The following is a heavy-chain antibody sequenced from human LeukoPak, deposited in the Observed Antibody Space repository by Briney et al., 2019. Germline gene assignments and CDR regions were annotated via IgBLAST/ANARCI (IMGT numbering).Heavy chain of an antibody. CDR1: GFTFTGNS. D-gene: IGHD3-10*01. Sequence: QPGGSPRLSCAASGFTFTGNSMHWVRQGPGKGLVWVARIHRDGGMTRYADSVEGRFTISRDNAKNTLYLQMNSLRAEDTAIYYFVKETGIIGYYMDVWGKGTTVTVSS. CDR2: IHRDGGMT. CDR3: VKETGIIGYYMDV. J-gene: IGHJ6*03. V-gene: IGHV3-74*01.